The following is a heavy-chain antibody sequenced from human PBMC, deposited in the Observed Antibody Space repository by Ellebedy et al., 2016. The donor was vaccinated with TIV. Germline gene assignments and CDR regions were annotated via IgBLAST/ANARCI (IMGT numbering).Heavy chain of an antibody. CDR1: GDSVSSNSAT. CDR2: TYYRSKWYN. D-gene: IGHD6-19*01. J-gene: IGHJ5*02. Sequence: SQTLSLTCAISGDSVSSNSATWNWIRQSPSRGLEWLGRTYYRSKWYNDYAVSVKSRITINPDTSKNQFSLQLHSVIPEDTALYYCTRNRSNGWGYNWFDPWGQGTLVTVSS. V-gene: IGHV6-1*01. CDR3: TRNRSNGWGYNWFDP.